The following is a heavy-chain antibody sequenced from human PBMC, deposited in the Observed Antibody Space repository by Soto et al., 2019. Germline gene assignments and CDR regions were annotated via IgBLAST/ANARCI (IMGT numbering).Heavy chain of an antibody. J-gene: IGHJ4*02. D-gene: IGHD5-18*01. CDR3: ARRGFGYSYGNRYYLDY. CDR2: INAGNGNT. Sequence: ASVKVSCRASGYTFTSYAMHWVRQAPGQRLEWMGWINAGNGNTKYSQKFQGRVTITRDTSASTAYMELSSLRPEDTAVYSCARRGFGYSYGNRYYLDYWGQATLVTVSS. V-gene: IGHV1-3*01. CDR1: GYTFTSYA.